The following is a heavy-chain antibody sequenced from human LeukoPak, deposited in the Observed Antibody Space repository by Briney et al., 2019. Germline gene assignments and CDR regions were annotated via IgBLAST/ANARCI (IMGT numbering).Heavy chain of an antibody. CDR3: ANGGNYYDSSGYYRFDY. CDR1: GFTFSSYG. Sequence: GGSLRLSGAASGFTFSSYGMHWVRQAPGKGLEGVAFIRYDGSNKYYADSVKGRFTISRDNSKNTLYLQMNSLRAEDTAVYYCANGGNYYDSSGYYRFDYWGQGTLVTVS. D-gene: IGHD3-22*01. CDR2: IRYDGSNK. V-gene: IGHV3-30*02. J-gene: IGHJ4*02.